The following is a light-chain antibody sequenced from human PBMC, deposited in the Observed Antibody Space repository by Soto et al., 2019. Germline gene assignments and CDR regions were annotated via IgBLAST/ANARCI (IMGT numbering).Light chain of an antibody. CDR1: QIVSSSD. Sequence: EIVLTQSPGTLSLSPGERATLSCRASQIVSSSDLAWYHQKPGQAPRLLIYCASSRATGIPDRFSVSGSGTDFTLTISILETEDFAVYYWPQYCSSPWYHFGQVTKQEIK. CDR3: PQYCSSPWYH. CDR2: CAS. V-gene: IGKV3-20*01. J-gene: IGKJ2*01.